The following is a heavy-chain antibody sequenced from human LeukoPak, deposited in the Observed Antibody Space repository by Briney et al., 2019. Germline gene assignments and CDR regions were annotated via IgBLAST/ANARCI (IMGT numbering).Heavy chain of an antibody. Sequence: SETLSLTCAVSGGSISSYYWSWLRQPPGKGLEWIGYIYYSGSTNYNPSLKSRVTISVDTSKNQFSLKLSSVTAADTAVYYCARTTEGGYTYDYFYYYYMDVWGKGTTVTISS. CDR3: ARTTEGGYTYDYFYYYYMDV. CDR2: IYYSGST. V-gene: IGHV4-59*01. CDR1: GGSISSYY. J-gene: IGHJ6*03. D-gene: IGHD5-18*01.